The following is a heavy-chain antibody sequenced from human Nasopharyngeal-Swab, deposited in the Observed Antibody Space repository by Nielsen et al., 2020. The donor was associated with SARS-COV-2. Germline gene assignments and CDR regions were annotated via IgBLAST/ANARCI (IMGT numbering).Heavy chain of an antibody. J-gene: IGHJ5*02. D-gene: IGHD3-16*01. CDR1: GFAFRSHW. V-gene: IGHV3-74*01. CDR2: ISDDGIIT. CDR3: TRENLGIFASGNWRDT. Sequence: GESLKISCRASGFAFRSHWMDWVRQAPGKGLVWVSRISDDGIITNYADSVKGRFTVFRDNTRNTLHLQMNSLTAEDTAMYFCTRENLGIFASGNWRDTWGQGTLVTVSS.